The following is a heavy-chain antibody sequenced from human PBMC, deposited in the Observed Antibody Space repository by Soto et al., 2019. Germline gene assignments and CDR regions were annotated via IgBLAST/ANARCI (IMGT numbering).Heavy chain of an antibody. Sequence: VQLVESGGGLVQPGGSLRLSCAASGFSITNTWMHWVRQAPGKGLEWVGRVKSKADGGTADYAAPVKGRFTVSRDDSKNTQYLQMTSLKMEDTAVYYCNSYPDFWGGHTPLWGQGTLVTVSS. CDR1: GFSITNTW. CDR3: NSYPDFWGGHTPL. D-gene: IGHD3-3*01. CDR2: VKSKADGGTA. J-gene: IGHJ4*02. V-gene: IGHV3-15*07.